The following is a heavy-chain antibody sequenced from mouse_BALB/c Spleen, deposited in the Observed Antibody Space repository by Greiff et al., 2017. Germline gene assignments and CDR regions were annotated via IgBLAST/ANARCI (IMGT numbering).Heavy chain of an antibody. V-gene: IGHV5-12-1*01. CDR2: ISSGGGST. CDR1: GFAFSSYD. Sequence: VQLQQSGGGLVKPGGSLKLSCAASGFAFSSYDMSWVRQTPEKRLEWVAYISSGGGSTYYPDTVKGRFTISRDNAKNTLYLQMSSLKSEDTAMYYCARHVYYYGSSPYWYFDVWGAGTTVTVSS. CDR3: ARHVYYYGSSPYWYFDV. D-gene: IGHD1-1*01. J-gene: IGHJ1*01.